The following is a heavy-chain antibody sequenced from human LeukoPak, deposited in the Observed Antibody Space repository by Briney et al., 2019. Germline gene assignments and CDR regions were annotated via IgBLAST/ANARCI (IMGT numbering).Heavy chain of an antibody. D-gene: IGHD6-13*01. CDR2: IYYSGST. Sequence: SGTLSLTCTVSGGSISSSSYYWGWIRQPPGKGLEWIGSIYYSGSTYYNPSLKSRVTISVDTSKNQFSLKLSSVTAADTAVYYCARVGQLAAAGTRWFDPWGQGTLVTVSS. V-gene: IGHV4-39*01. J-gene: IGHJ5*02. CDR1: GGSISSSSYY. CDR3: ARVGQLAAAGTRWFDP.